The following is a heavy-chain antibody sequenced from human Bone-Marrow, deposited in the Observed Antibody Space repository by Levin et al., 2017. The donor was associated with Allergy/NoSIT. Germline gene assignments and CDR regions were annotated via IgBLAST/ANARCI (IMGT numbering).Heavy chain of an antibody. CDR2: ISAYNGNT. Sequence: GESLKISCKASGYTFTSYGISWVRQAPGQGLEWMGWISAYNGNTNYAQKLQGRVTMTTDTSTSTAYMELRSLRSDDTAVYYCARESSGEMDYWGQGTLVTVSS. J-gene: IGHJ4*02. V-gene: IGHV1-18*01. CDR3: ARESSGEMDY. D-gene: IGHD3-22*01. CDR1: GYTFTSYG.